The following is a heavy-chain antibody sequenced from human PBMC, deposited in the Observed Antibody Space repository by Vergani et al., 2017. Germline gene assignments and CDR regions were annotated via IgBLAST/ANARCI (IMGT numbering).Heavy chain of an antibody. CDR1: GGTISSYA. V-gene: IGHV1-2*02. J-gene: IGHJ3*02. CDR2: INPNSGGT. Sequence: QVQLVQSGAEVKKPGSSVKVSCKASGGTISSYAISWVRQAPGQGLEWMGWINPNSGGTNYAQKFQGRVTMTRDTSISTAYMELSRLRSDDTAVYYCARLWFGELFSERSAFDIWGQGTMVTVSS. CDR3: ARLWFGELFSERSAFDI. D-gene: IGHD3-10*01.